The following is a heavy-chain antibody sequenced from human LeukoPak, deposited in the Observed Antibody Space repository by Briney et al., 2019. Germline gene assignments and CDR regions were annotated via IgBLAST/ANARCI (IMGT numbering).Heavy chain of an antibody. CDR1: GFTFSSYS. CDR2: ISSSSYR. D-gene: IGHD3-22*01. CDR3: ARGNLYYDSSGFDY. J-gene: IGHJ4*02. V-gene: IGHV3-21*01. Sequence: GGSLRLSCAASGFTFSSYSMNWVRQAPGKGLEWVSSISSSSYRYYADSVKGRFTISRDNAKKSLYVQMNSLRAEDTAVYYCARGNLYYDSSGFDYWGQGTLVTVSS.